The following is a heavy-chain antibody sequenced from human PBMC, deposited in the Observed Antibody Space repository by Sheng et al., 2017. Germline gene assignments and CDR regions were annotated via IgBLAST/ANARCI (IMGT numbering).Heavy chain of an antibody. CDR2: ISSSGSTI. CDR3: ARDYYYGPNDAFDI. J-gene: IGHJ3*02. CDR1: GFTFSSYE. Sequence: EVQLVESGGGLVQPGGSLRLSCAASGFTFSSYEMNWVRQAPGKGLEWVSYISSSGSTIYYADSVKGRFTISRDNAKNSLYLQMNSLRAEDTAVYYCARDYYYGPNDAFDIWGQGTMVTVSS. D-gene: IGHD3-10*01. V-gene: IGHV3-48*03.